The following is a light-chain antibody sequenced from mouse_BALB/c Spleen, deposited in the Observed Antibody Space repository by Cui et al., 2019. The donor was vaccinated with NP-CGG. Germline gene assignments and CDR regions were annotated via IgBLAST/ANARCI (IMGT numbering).Light chain of an antibody. CDR1: TGPVTTNNY. CDR2: GTN. J-gene: IGLJ1*01. V-gene: IGLV1*01. CDR3: ALWYSNHWV. Sequence: QAVVTQESALTTSPGETVTLTCRRSTGPVTTNNYANWVQENPVHLFTGLIGGTNNRAPGVPARFSGSLIGAKAALTITGAQTEDEAIYFCALWYSNHWVFGGGTKLTVL.